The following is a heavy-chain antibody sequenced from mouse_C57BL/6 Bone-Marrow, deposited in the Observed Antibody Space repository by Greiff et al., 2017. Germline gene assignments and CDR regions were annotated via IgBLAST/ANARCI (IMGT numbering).Heavy chain of an antibody. CDR2: ISNLAYSI. CDR1: GFTFSDYG. Sequence: EVMLVESGGGLVQPGGSLKLSYAASGFTFSDYGMAWVRQAPRKGPEWVAFISNLAYSIYYADTVTGRFTISRENAKNTLYLEMSSLRSEDTAMYYCARQNGYEEPFAYWGQGTLVTVSA. V-gene: IGHV5-15*04. CDR3: ARQNGYEEPFAY. J-gene: IGHJ3*01. D-gene: IGHD2-2*01.